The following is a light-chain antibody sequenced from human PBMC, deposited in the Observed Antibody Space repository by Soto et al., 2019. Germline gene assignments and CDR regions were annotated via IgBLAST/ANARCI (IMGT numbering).Light chain of an antibody. CDR1: TGAVTSGHY. Sequence: QPVVTQEPSLTVSPGGTVTLTCGSSTGAVTSGHYPYWFQQKPGQAPRTLIYETSNKHSWTPARFSGSLLGGKATLTLSGAQPEDEAEYYCLLSYSGGRWVFGTGTKLTVL. V-gene: IGLV7-46*01. CDR3: LLSYSGGRWV. CDR2: ETS. J-gene: IGLJ1*01.